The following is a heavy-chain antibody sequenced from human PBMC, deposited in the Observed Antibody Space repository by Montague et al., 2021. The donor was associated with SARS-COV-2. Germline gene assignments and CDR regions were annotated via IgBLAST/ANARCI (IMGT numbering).Heavy chain of an antibody. CDR3: ARGCGATFWGDAFDI. CDR2: FYHSGSI. V-gene: IGHV4-30-2*03. CDR1: GDSIRSGGYS. D-gene: IGHD3-16*01. J-gene: IGHJ3*02. Sequence: TLSLTCSVSGDSIRSGGYSWSWIRQPPGKDLEWIGCFYHSGSIYYNPSLKSRVTISVDTSKNQFSLKLTSVTAADTAVYSCARGCGATFWGDAFDIWGQGTMVTVSS.